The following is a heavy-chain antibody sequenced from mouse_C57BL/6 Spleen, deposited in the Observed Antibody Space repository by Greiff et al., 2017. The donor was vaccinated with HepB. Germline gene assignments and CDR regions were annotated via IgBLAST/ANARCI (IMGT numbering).Heavy chain of an antibody. D-gene: IGHD1-1*01. J-gene: IGHJ2*01. V-gene: IGHV14-4*01. Sequence: EVRLQQGGAGLVRPGASVKLSCTASGFNIKDDYMHWVKQRPEQGLEWIGWIDPENGDTEYASKFQGKATITADTSSNTAYLQLSSLTSEDTAVYYCTTEGYGSSYSYFDYWGQGTTLTVSS. CDR3: TTEGYGSSYSYFDY. CDR1: GFNIKDDY. CDR2: IDPENGDT.